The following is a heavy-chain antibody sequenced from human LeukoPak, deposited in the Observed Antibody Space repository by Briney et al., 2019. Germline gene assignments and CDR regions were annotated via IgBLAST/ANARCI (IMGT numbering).Heavy chain of an antibody. Sequence: GESLKISCKGSGYRFTSYWIGWVRPMPGKGLEWMGIIYPGDSDTRYSPSFQGQVTISADKSISTAYLQWSSLKASDTAMYYCATRRYYYDSSGYYYATPPGAFDIWGQGTMVTVSS. CDR1: GYRFTSYW. CDR2: IYPGDSDT. J-gene: IGHJ3*02. V-gene: IGHV5-51*01. CDR3: ATRRYYYDSSGYYYATPPGAFDI. D-gene: IGHD3-22*01.